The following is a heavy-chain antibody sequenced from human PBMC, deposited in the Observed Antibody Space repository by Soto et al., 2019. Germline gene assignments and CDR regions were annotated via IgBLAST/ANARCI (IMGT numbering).Heavy chain of an antibody. J-gene: IGHJ3*02. CDR3: ARDGRPGAFDI. D-gene: IGHD1-26*01. Sequence: EVQLVESGGGLVKPGGSLRLSCAASGFTFSSYSMNWVRQAPGKGLEWVSSISSSSSYIYYADSVKGRFTISRDNAKNSVYLQMTSLRAEDTAVYYCARDGRPGAFDIWGQGTMVTVSS. V-gene: IGHV3-21*01. CDR2: ISSSSSYI. CDR1: GFTFSSYS.